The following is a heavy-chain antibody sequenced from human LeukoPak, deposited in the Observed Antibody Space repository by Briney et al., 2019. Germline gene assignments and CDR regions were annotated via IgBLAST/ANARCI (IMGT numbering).Heavy chain of an antibody. J-gene: IGHJ5*02. V-gene: IGHV3-66*01. D-gene: IGHD5-18*01. CDR3: ARDQVGYTYGTS. CDR2: IYSDENT. Sequence: PGGSLRLSCAASGFTVSCNFMSWVRQAPGKGLEWVSVIYSDENTHYADSVKGRFTITRDISKNTVYLQMDSLTVDDTAVYYCARDQVGYTYGTSWGQGTLVTVSS. CDR1: GFTVSCNF.